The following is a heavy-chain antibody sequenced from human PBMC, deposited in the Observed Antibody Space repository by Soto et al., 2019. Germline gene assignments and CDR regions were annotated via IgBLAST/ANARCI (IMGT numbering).Heavy chain of an antibody. CDR3: AKDVLYYYDSSGYPSGHAFDI. CDR2: ISGSGGST. CDR1: GCTFSSYA. J-gene: IGHJ3*02. Sequence: GESLKISCAASGCTFSSYAMILVRQAPGKGLEWVSAISGSGGSTYYADSVKGRFTISRDNSKNTLYLQMNSLRAEDTAVYYCAKDVLYYYDSSGYPSGHAFDIWGQGTMVTVSS. D-gene: IGHD3-22*01. V-gene: IGHV3-23*01.